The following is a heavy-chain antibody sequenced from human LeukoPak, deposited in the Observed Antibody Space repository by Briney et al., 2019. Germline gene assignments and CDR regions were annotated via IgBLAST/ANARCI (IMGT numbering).Heavy chain of an antibody. J-gene: IGHJ5*02. CDR1: GFTFSSYG. CDR2: IWYDGRNK. Sequence: QTGGSLRLSCAASGFTFSSYGMHWVRQAPGKGLEWVAVIWYDGRNKYYADSVKGRFTISRDNAKNSLYLQMNSLRAEDTAVYYCARSLGRNRLYNWFDPWGQGTLVTVSS. D-gene: IGHD2-21*02. V-gene: IGHV3-33*01. CDR3: ARSLGRNRLYNWFDP.